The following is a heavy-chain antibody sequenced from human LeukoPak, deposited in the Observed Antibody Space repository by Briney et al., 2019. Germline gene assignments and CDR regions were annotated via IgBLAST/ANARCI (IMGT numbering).Heavy chain of an antibody. CDR3: AREVPAARPYFDY. D-gene: IGHD2-2*01. Sequence: GASVKVSCKASGGTFSSYAISWVRQAPGQGLEWMGGIIPIFGTANYAQRFQGRVTITTDESTSTAYMELSSLRSEDTAVYYCAREVPAARPYFDYWGQGTLVTVSS. J-gene: IGHJ4*02. V-gene: IGHV1-69*05. CDR2: IIPIFGTA. CDR1: GGTFSSYA.